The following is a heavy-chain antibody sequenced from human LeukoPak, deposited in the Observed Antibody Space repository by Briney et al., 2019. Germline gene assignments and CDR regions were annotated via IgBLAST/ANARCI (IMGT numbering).Heavy chain of an antibody. CDR2: IRYDGSNK. D-gene: IGHD3-3*01. CDR1: GFTFSSYG. J-gene: IGHJ4*02. V-gene: IGHV3-30*02. CDR3: AKQYGVVKGPFDY. Sequence: GGSLRLSCAASGFTFSSYGMHWVRQAPGKGLEWVAFIRYDGSNKYYADSVKGRFTISRDNSKNTLYLQMNSLRAEDTAVYYCAKQYGVVKGPFDYWGQGTLVTVSS.